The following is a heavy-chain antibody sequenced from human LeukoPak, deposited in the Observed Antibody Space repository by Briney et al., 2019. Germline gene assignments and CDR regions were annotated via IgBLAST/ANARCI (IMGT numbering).Heavy chain of an antibody. J-gene: IGHJ4*02. CDR1: GFTFSTYW. Sequence: GGSPRLSSAASGFTFSTYWMTWVPQAPGEGLEWVSNIKEDGSQTKYADSFLGRFTDSRDNSKNSLFLQMNSLRVEDTAVYYCVRDYPVVNPYWGQGTRVTVSS. CDR2: IKEDGSQT. V-gene: IGHV3-7*01. CDR3: VRDYPVVNPY. D-gene: IGHD3-22*01.